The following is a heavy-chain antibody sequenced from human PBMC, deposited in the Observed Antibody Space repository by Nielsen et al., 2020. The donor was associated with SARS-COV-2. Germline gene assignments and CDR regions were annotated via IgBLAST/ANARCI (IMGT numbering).Heavy chain of an antibody. D-gene: IGHD2-2*01. CDR3: ASEGVGYCSSTSCHRYYYGMDV. V-gene: IGHV3-7*03. CDR1: GFTFSSYS. CDR2: IKQDGSEK. J-gene: IGHJ6*02. Sequence: GESLKISCAASGFTFSSYSMNWVRQAPGKGLEWVANIKQDGSEKYYVDSVKGRFTISRDNAKNSLYLQMNSLRAEDTAVYYCASEGVGYCSSTSCHRYYYGMDVWGQGTTVTVSS.